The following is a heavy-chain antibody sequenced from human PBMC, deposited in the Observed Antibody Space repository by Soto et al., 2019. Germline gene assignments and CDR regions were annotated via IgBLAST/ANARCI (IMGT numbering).Heavy chain of an antibody. Sequence: PSETLSLTCTVSGGSISSLFWSWIRQPPGKGLEWIGYIYYSGTTNYNPSLKSRVTISVDTSKNQFSLKLTSVTAADTAVYYCARYGLYSLDVWGKGTTVTVS. V-gene: IGHV4-59*08. CDR3: ARYGLYSLDV. D-gene: IGHD3-10*01. CDR2: IYYSGTT. CDR1: GGSISSLF. J-gene: IGHJ6*03.